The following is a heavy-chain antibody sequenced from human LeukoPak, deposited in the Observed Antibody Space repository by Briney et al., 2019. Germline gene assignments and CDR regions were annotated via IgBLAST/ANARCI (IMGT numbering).Heavy chain of an antibody. CDR3: ARAGGWGYSSSSGYYFDY. D-gene: IGHD6-6*01. Sequence: GGTLRLSCAASGFTFSNYGMSWVRQAPGKGLEWVSSISSSSSYIYYADSVKGRFTISRDNAKNSLYLQMNSLRAEDTAVYYCARAGGWGYSSSSGYYFDYWGQGTLVTVSS. CDR2: ISSSSSYI. J-gene: IGHJ4*02. CDR1: GFTFSNYG. V-gene: IGHV3-21*01.